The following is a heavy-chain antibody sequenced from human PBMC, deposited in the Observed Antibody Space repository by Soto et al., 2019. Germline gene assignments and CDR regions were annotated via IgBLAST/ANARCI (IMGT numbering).Heavy chain of an antibody. J-gene: IGHJ5*02. CDR3: ALTGTPFVGWFDP. CDR1: GYTFTSYG. CDR2: ISAYNGNT. Sequence: GASVKVSCKASGYTFTSYGISWVRQAPGQGLEWMGWISAYNGNTNYAQKLQGRVTMTTDTSTSTAYIELRSLRSDDTAVYYCALTGTPFVGWFDPWGQGTLVTVSS. V-gene: IGHV1-18*04. D-gene: IGHD1-7*01.